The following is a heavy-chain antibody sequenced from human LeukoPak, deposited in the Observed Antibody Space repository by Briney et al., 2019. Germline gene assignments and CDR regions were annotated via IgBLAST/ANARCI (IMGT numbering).Heavy chain of an antibody. V-gene: IGHV3-23*01. CDR2: ISGSGGST. Sequence: GGSLRLSCAASGFTFSSYAMHWVRQAPGKGLEWVSAISGSGGSTYYADSVKGRFTISRDNSKNTLYLQMNSLRAEDTAVYYCATLFGMVREAHYWGQGTLVTVSS. CDR1: GFTFSSYA. CDR3: ATLFGMVREAHY. D-gene: IGHD3-10*01. J-gene: IGHJ4*02.